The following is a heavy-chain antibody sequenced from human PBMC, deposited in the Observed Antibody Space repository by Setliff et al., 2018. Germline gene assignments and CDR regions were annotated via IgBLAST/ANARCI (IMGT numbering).Heavy chain of an antibody. Sequence: TLSLTCSLSGDFISSGSYYWSWIRQTAGNGLEWIGHVSSRGNTNYNPSLKSRVTISIDTSSKHFSLKLSSPTAADTAMYYCARHNGSPTDRLDYWGQGIPVTSPQ. CDR1: GDFISSGSYY. CDR2: VSSRGNT. CDR3: ARHNGSPTDRLDY. V-gene: IGHV4-61*09. D-gene: IGHD2-8*01. J-gene: IGHJ4*02.